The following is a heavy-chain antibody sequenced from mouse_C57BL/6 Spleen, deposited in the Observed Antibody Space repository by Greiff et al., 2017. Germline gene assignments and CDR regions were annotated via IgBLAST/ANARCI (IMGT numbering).Heavy chain of an antibody. CDR2: INPNYGTT. CDR3: ARAEYGNYDYAMDY. V-gene: IGHV1-39*01. CDR1: GYSFTDYN. J-gene: IGHJ4*01. Sequence: SGPELVKPGASVKISCKASGYSFTDYNMNWVKQSNGKSLEWIGVINPNYGTTSYNQKFKGKATLTVDQSSSTAYMQLNSLTSEDSAVYYCARAEYGNYDYAMDYWGQGTSVTVSS. D-gene: IGHD2-10*02.